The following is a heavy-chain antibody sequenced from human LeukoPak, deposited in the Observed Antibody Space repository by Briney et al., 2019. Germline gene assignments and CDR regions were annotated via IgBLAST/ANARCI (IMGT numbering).Heavy chain of an antibody. D-gene: IGHD2-15*01. J-gene: IGHJ4*02. CDR3: ARVGCSGGSCYCDY. CDR2: IYYSGST. V-gene: IGHV4-59*01. CDR1: GGSISSYY. Sequence: SETLSLTCTVSGGSISSYYRSWIRQPPGKGLEWIGYIYYSGSTNYNPSLKSRVTISVDTSKNQFSLKLSSVTAADTAVYYCARVGCSGGSCYCDYWGQGTLVTVSS.